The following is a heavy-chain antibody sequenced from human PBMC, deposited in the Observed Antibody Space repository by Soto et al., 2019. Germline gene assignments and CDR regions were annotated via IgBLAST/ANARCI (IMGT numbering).Heavy chain of an antibody. CDR3: ARDSLVVVVAATHWFDP. CDR1: GFTFSSYA. Sequence: QVQLVESGGGVVQPGRSLRLSCAASGFTFSSYAMHWVRQAPGKGLEWVAVISYDGSNKYYADSVKGRFTISRDNSKKXQYLQMNSLRAEDTAVYYCARDSLVVVVAATHWFDPWGQGTLVTVSS. CDR2: ISYDGSNK. D-gene: IGHD2-15*01. V-gene: IGHV3-30-3*01. J-gene: IGHJ5*02.